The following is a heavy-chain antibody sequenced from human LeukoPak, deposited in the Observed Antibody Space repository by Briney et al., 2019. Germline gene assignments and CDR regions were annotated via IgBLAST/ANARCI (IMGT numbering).Heavy chain of an antibody. Sequence: SETLSLTCAVSGGSISSGGYSWSWIRQPPGKGLEWIGYIYHSGSTYYNPSLKSRVTISVDRSKNQFSLKLSSVTAADAAVYYCARGNFDYGDYGWFDPWGQGTLVTVSS. CDR2: IYHSGST. CDR3: ARGNFDYGDYGWFDP. V-gene: IGHV4-30-2*01. D-gene: IGHD4-17*01. J-gene: IGHJ5*02. CDR1: GGSISSGGYS.